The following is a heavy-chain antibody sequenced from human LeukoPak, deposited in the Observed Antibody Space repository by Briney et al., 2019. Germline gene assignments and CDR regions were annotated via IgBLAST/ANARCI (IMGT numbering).Heavy chain of an antibody. CDR3: ARVQYYYDSSGYFYYFDY. Sequence: SETLSLTCTVSGYSISSGYYWGWIRQPPGKGLEWIGMIYNSGSTYYNPSLKSRVTISVDTSKNQFSLKLSSVTAADTAVYYCARVQYYYDSSGYFYYFDYWGQGTMVTVSS. CDR2: IYNSGST. V-gene: IGHV4-38-2*02. J-gene: IGHJ4*03. CDR1: GYSISSGYY. D-gene: IGHD3-22*01.